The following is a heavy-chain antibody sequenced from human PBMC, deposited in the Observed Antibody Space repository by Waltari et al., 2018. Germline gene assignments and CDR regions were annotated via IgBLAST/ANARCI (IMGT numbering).Heavy chain of an antibody. D-gene: IGHD2-15*01. CDR2: IPYDEANK. J-gene: IGHJ4*02. V-gene: IGHV3-30*02. CDR1: GFTLTTYG. CDR3: ARDGLIHAADY. Sequence: QVQLVESGGGVVQPGGSLRLSCAASGFTLTTYGINWVRQAPGKGLEWVALIPYDEANKYYADSVKGRFTISRDISRNTLHLQMNSLRPEDTAVYYCARDGLIHAADYWGQGTLVSVSS.